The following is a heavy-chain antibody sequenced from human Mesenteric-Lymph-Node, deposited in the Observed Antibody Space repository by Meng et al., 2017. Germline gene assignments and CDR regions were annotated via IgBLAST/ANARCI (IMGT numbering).Heavy chain of an antibody. CDR2: IYYSGST. Sequence: SETLSLTCAVSGYSISSGYYWGWIRQPPGKGLEWIGSIYYSGSTYYSPSLKSRVTISVDTSKNQFSLKLSSVTAADTAVYYCARGYSKNWFDPWGQGTLVTVSS. J-gene: IGHJ5*02. V-gene: IGHV4-38-2*01. CDR3: ARGYSKNWFDP. D-gene: IGHD6-13*01. CDR1: GYSISSGYY.